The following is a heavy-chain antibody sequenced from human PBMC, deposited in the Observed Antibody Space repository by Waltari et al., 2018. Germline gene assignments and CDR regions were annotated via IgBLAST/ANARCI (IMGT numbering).Heavy chain of an antibody. CDR2: IYTSGST. Sequence: QVQLQESGPGLVKPSQTLSLTCTVSGGSISSGSYYWSWIRQPAGKGLAWIGRIYTSGSTNYNPALKSRVTISVDTSKNQFSLKLSSVTAADTAVYYCAREGSSRYNWFDPWGQGTLVTVSS. CDR3: AREGSSRYNWFDP. J-gene: IGHJ5*02. CDR1: GGSISSGSYY. D-gene: IGHD6-13*01. V-gene: IGHV4-61*02.